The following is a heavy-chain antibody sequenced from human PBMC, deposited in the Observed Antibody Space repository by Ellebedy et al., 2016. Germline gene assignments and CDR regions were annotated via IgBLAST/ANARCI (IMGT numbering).Heavy chain of an antibody. J-gene: IGHJ6*02. D-gene: IGHD3-3*01. Sequence: LSLTCTVSGDSISSYYWSWIRQPPGKGLEWISYISNSDSAIYYADSVKGRFTISRDNAKNSLYLQMNSLRAGDTAVYYCARSNYDFWSGYSGWDVWGQGTTVTVSS. CDR2: ISNSDSAI. CDR3: ARSNYDFWSGYSGWDV. CDR1: GDSISSYY. V-gene: IGHV3-11*04.